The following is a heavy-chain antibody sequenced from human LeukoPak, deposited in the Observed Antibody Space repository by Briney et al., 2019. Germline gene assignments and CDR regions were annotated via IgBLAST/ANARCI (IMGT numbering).Heavy chain of an antibody. D-gene: IGHD5-12*01. J-gene: IGHJ2*01. CDR2: INAGNGNT. CDR1: GYTFTSYA. Sequence: ASVKVSCKASGYTFTSYAMHWVRQAPGQRLEWMGWINAGNGNTKYSQKFQGRVTITRDTSASTAYMELSSLRSEDTAVYYCARESGYSGHDSWYFDLWGRGTLVTVSS. CDR3: ARESGYSGHDSWYFDL. V-gene: IGHV1-3*01.